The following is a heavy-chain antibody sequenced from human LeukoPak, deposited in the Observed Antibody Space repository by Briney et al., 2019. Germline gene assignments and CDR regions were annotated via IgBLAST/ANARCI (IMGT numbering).Heavy chain of an antibody. CDR2: IYSGGST. CDR3: ARGEYYYDSSGYYSYYFDY. Sequence: GGSLRLSCAASGFTVSSNYMSWVRQAPGKGLEWVSVIYSGGSTYYADSVKGRFTISRDNSKNTLYLQMHSLRAEDTAVYYCARGEYYYDSSGYYSYYFDYWGQGTLVTVSS. D-gene: IGHD3-22*01. V-gene: IGHV3-53*01. J-gene: IGHJ4*02. CDR1: GFTVSSNY.